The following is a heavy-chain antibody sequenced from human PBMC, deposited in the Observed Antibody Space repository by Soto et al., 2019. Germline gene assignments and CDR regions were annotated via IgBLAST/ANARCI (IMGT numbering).Heavy chain of an antibody. D-gene: IGHD5-18*01. CDR3: AKDAIHVLLGYTYGAGGMDV. Sequence: EVQLVESGGDLVQPGRSLRLSCAASGFTFDDYAMHWVRLAPGKGLEWVSGISWNSGDIYYADSVKGRFTISRDNAKNSLYLQMISLRPDDTAMYYCAKDAIHVLLGYTYGAGGMDVWGQGTTVTVFS. V-gene: IGHV3-9*01. J-gene: IGHJ6*02. CDR2: ISWNSGDI. CDR1: GFTFDDYA.